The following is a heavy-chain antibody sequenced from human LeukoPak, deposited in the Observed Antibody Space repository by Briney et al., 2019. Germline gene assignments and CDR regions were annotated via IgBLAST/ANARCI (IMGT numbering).Heavy chain of an antibody. Sequence: ASVKVSCKASGYTFTGYYMHWVRQAPGQGLEWMGWINPNSGGTNYAQKFQGRVTMTRDTPISTAYMELSRLRSDDTAVYYCARGWETDYGDPYYFDYWGQGTLVTVSS. CDR3: ARGWETDYGDPYYFDY. D-gene: IGHD4-17*01. CDR1: GYTFTGYY. V-gene: IGHV1-2*02. CDR2: INPNSGGT. J-gene: IGHJ4*02.